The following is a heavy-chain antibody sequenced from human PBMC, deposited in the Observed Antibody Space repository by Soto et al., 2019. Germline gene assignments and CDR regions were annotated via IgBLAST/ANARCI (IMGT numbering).Heavy chain of an antibody. CDR1: GYSFSSSW. D-gene: IGHD6-13*01. CDR2: IDPNDSQT. J-gene: IGHJ4*02. Sequence: PGESLKISCQASGYSFSSSWIGWVRQMPGKGLEWMGIIDPNDSQTIYSPSFQGQVTISADKSIDTAYLQWSSLETSDTAMYYCARHAGNSWKGDYFDYWGQGALVTVSS. V-gene: IGHV5-51*01. CDR3: ARHAGNSWKGDYFDY.